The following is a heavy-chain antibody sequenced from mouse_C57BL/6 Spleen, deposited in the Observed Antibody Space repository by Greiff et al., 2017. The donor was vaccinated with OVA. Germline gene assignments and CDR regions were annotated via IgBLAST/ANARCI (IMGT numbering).Heavy chain of an antibody. CDR2: INPNNGGT. Sequence: EVQLQHSGPELVKPGASVKIPCKASGYTFTDYNMDWVKQSHGKSLEWIGDINPNNGGTIYNQKFKGKATLTVDKSSSTAYMELRSLTSEDTAVYYCARKKGRSPGAWFAYWGQGTLVTVSA. CDR1: GYTFTDYN. J-gene: IGHJ3*01. V-gene: IGHV1-18*01. CDR3: ARKKGRSPGAWFAY.